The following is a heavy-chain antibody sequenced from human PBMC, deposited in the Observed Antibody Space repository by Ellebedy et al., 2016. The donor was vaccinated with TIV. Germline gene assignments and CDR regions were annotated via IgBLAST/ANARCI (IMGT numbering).Heavy chain of an antibody. V-gene: IGHV1-2*02. CDR3: ARDGACGGDCYGDNY. CDR1: GYTFTGYY. J-gene: IGHJ4*02. CDR2: INTKNGGK. D-gene: IGHD2-21*02. Sequence: AASVKVSCKASGYTFTGYYIHWVRQAPGPGLEWMGWINTKNGGKNYAQKFQGMVTMTRDTSISTAYMELSWLRSDDTAVYYCARDGACGGDCYGDNYWGQGSLVTVSS.